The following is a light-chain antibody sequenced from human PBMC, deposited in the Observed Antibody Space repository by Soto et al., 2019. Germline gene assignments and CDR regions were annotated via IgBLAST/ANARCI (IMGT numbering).Light chain of an antibody. CDR1: QSISNW. V-gene: IGKV1-5*01. Sequence: DIQMTQSPSSLSASVGDRVTITCRASQSISNWLAWYQQRPGKAPKLLIFDASSLQSGVPSRFSGSGFGTEFTLTISSLQPGDFATYYCQQYSSRSTFGQGTKVDIK. CDR3: QQYSSRST. J-gene: IGKJ1*01. CDR2: DAS.